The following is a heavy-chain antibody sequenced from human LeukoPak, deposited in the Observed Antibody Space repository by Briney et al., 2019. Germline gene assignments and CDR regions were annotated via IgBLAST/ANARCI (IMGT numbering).Heavy chain of an antibody. Sequence: PGGSLRLSCAASSFTFSSHWMHWVRQVPGKGPVWVSRNNTDESDTTYADSVKGRFTISRDNAKNTLYLQMNSLRVEVTAVYYCARDRVESNWNHHPLFDYWGQGTLVAVSS. D-gene: IGHD1-14*01. V-gene: IGHV3-74*01. CDR2: NNTDESDT. CDR3: ARDRVESNWNHHPLFDY. J-gene: IGHJ4*02. CDR1: SFTFSSHW.